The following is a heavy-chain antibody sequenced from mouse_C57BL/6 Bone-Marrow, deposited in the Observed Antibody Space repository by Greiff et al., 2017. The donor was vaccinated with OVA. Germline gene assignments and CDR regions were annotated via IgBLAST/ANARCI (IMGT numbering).Heavy chain of an antibody. J-gene: IGHJ4*01. CDR2: IYPRSGNT. D-gene: IGHD1-1*01. Sequence: VQLKQSGAELARPGASVKLSCKASGYTFTSYGISWVKQRTGQGLEWIGEIYPRSGNTYYNEKFKGKATLTADKSSSTAYMELRSLTSEDSAVYFCARETTVVAPYAMDYWGQGTSVTVSS. V-gene: IGHV1-81*01. CDR3: ARETTVVAPYAMDY. CDR1: GYTFTSYG.